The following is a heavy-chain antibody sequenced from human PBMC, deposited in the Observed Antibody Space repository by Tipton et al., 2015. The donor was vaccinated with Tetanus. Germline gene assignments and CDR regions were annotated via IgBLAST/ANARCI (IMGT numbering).Heavy chain of an antibody. D-gene: IGHD2-2*03. V-gene: IGHV5-51*01. CDR3: VRLDPDI. J-gene: IGHJ3*02. CDR1: GYSFTSYW. CDR2: IYPGDASA. Sequence: QLVQSGAEVKKPGESLRISCKGSGYSFTSYWIGWVRQMPGKGLGWMGIIYPGDASAGYSTSFQGQVTISVDKSISTAYLQWSSLKASAAAMYYCVRLDPDIWGQGTMVTVSS.